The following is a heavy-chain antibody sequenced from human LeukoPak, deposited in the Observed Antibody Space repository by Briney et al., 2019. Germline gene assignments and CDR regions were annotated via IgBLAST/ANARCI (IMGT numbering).Heavy chain of an antibody. CDR1: GGSISSSSYY. V-gene: IGHV4-39*01. J-gene: IGHJ4*02. D-gene: IGHD3-10*01. Sequence: SETLSLTCTVSGGSISSSSYYWGWIRQPPGKGLEWIGSIYYSGITYYNPSLKSRVTISVDTSKNQFSLKLSSVTAADTAVYYCARWGDFPGGFDYWGQGALVTVSS. CDR3: ARWGDFPGGFDY. CDR2: IYYSGIT.